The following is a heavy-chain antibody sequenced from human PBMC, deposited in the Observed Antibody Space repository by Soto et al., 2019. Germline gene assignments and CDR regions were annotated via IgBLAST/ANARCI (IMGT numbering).Heavy chain of an antibody. J-gene: IGHJ5*02. CDR1: GFTFSSYS. V-gene: IGHV3-21*01. CDR3: ARDRPLGWERLHWFDP. CDR2: ISSSSSYI. Sequence: GGSLRLSCAASGFTFSSYSMNWVRQAPGKGLEWVSSISSSSSYIYYADSVKGRFTISRDNAKNSLYRQMNSLRAEDTAVYYWARDRPLGWERLHWFDPWGQGTLVTVSS. D-gene: IGHD1-26*01.